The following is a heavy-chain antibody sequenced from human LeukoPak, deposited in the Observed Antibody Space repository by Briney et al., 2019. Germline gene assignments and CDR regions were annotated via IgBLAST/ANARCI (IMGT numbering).Heavy chain of an antibody. CDR3: ARDRDCSGGSCYGILDY. J-gene: IGHJ4*02. Sequence: PGGSLRLSCAASGFTFSSYGMHWVRQAPGKGLEWVAVIWYDGSNKYYADSVKGRFTISRDNSKNTLYLQMNSLRAEDTAVYYCARDRDCSGGSCYGILDYWGQGTLVTVSS. D-gene: IGHD2-15*01. CDR2: IWYDGSNK. V-gene: IGHV3-33*01. CDR1: GFTFSSYG.